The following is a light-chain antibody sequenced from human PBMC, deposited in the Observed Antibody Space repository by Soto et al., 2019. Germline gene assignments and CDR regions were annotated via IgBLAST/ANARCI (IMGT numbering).Light chain of an antibody. CDR1: QSVSSSY. J-gene: IGKJ1*01. CDR2: GAS. CDR3: QQYGSSPTWT. Sequence: EIVLTQSPGTLSLSPGERATLSCRASQSVSSSYLAWYQQKPGQAPRLLIFGASTRATGIPARFSGSGSGTEFTLTISSLEPEDSAVYYCQQYGSSPTWTFGQGTKVDIK. V-gene: IGKV3-20*01.